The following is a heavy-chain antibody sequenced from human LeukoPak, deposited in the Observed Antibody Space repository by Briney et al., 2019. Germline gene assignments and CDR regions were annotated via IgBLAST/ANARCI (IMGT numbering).Heavy chain of an antibody. CDR2: NSGST. CDR3: ARKGPYYYDSSGYCFDY. V-gene: IGHV4-39*07. J-gene: IGHJ4*02. Sequence: PSETLSLTCTVSGGSISSSSYYWGWIRQPPGKGLEWIGTNSGSTYYNPSLKSRVTISVDTSKNQFSLKLSSVTAADTAVYYCARKGPYYYDSSGYCFDYWGQGTLVTVSS. CDR1: GGSISSSSYY. D-gene: IGHD3-22*01.